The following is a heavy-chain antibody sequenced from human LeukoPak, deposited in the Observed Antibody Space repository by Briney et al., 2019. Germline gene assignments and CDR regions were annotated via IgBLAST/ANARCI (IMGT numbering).Heavy chain of an antibody. J-gene: IGHJ3*02. D-gene: IGHD1-7*01. CDR1: GGSISGYY. V-gene: IGHV4-4*07. CDR3: ARLISGTTTAFDI. Sequence: PSETLSLTCSVSGGSISGYYWTWIRQPAGKGLEWIGRVYTSGSTHYNPSLKTRLTMSVDTSKNQFSLKLSSVTAADTAVYYCARLISGTTTAFDIWGQGTMVTVSS. CDR2: VYTSGST.